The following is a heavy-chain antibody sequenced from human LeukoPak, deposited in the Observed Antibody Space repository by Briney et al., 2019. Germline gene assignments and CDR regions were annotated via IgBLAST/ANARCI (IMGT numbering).Heavy chain of an antibody. CDR3: ARGGYIDY. CDR2: ISTSSSII. D-gene: IGHD5-12*01. Sequence: GGSLRLSCAASGFTFSSYGMNWVRQAPGKGLEWVSYISTSSSIIYYADSVKGRFTISRDTAKSSLYLQMTSLRNDDTAVYYCARGGYIDYWGQGTLVTVSS. V-gene: IGHV3-48*02. CDR1: GFTFSSYG. J-gene: IGHJ4*02.